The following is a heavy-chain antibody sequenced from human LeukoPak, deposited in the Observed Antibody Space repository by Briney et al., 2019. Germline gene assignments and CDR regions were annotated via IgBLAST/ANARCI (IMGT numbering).Heavy chain of an antibody. CDR3: ARKGYYDSSGYYGFDY. J-gene: IGHJ4*02. CDR2: MNPNSGNT. Sequence: ASVKVSCKASGYTFTSYDINWVRQATGQGLEWMGWMNPNSGNTGYAQKFQGRVTMTRNTSISTAYMELSSLRSEDTAVYYCARKGYYDSSGYYGFDYWGQGTLVTVSS. D-gene: IGHD3-22*01. V-gene: IGHV1-8*01. CDR1: GYTFTSYD.